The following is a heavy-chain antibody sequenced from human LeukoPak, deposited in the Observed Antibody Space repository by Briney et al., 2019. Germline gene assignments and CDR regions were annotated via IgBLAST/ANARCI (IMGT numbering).Heavy chain of an antibody. V-gene: IGHV3-74*01. CDR2: ITSDGSST. D-gene: IGHD1-26*01. Sequence: GGSLRLSCAASGFTFSRYWMHWVRQVPRKGLVCVSRITSDGSSTSYADSVRGRFTSSRDNAKNTVYLQMNSLRAEDTAVYYCARDLTGAVFDFWGQETLVTVSS. CDR1: GFTFSRYW. CDR3: ARDLTGAVFDF. J-gene: IGHJ4*02.